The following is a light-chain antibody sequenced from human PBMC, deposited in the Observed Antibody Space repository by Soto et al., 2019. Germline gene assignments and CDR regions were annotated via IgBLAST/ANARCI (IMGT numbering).Light chain of an antibody. CDR1: SSDVGGYNY. Sequence: GQTEPASVSGSPGQSSTISCTGTSSDVGGYNYVSWYQHHPGKAPKLMIYDVSNRPSGVSNRFSGSKSGNTASLTISGLQPEDEADYYCCSYTTSNTRQIVFGTGTKVTVL. CDR2: DVS. CDR3: CSYTTSNTRQIV. V-gene: IGLV2-14*03. J-gene: IGLJ1*01.